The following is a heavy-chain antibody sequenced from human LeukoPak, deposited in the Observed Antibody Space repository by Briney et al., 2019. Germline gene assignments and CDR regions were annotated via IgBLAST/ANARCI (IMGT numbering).Heavy chain of an antibody. V-gene: IGHV4-59*02. CDR1: GGSVSGYY. Sequence: SETLSLTCTVSGGSVSGYYCNWIRQPPGKGLEWIGYMSYSGSTNYNPSLKSRVTISVDTSKNQFSLKLSSVTAADTAVYYCARDTPPFDIWGQGTMVTVSS. J-gene: IGHJ3*02. CDR2: MSYSGST. CDR3: ARDTPPFDI.